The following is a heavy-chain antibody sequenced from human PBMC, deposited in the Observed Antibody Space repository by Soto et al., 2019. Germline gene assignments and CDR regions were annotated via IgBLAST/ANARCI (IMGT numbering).Heavy chain of an antibody. J-gene: IGHJ4*02. D-gene: IGHD6-6*01. CDR2: INHSGST. V-gene: IGHV4-34*01. CDR3: ASHNSSSYYFDY. Sequence: SETLSLTCAVYGGSFSGYYWSWIRQPPGKGLEWIGEINHSGSTNYNPSLKSRVTISVDTSKNQFSLKLSSVTAADTAVYCCASHNSSSYYFDYWGQGTLVTVSS. CDR1: GGSFSGYY.